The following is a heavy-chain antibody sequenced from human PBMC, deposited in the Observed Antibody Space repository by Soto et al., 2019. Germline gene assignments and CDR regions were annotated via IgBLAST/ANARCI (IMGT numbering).Heavy chain of an antibody. J-gene: IGHJ6*02. CDR2: IIPIFGTA. D-gene: IGHD2-8*01. CDR3: ACVLDGHYYYYGMDV. V-gene: IGHV1-69*13. CDR1: GGTFSSYA. Sequence: SVKVSCKASGGTFSSYAISWVRQAPGQGLEWMGGIIPIFGTANYAQKFQGRVMITADESTSTAYMELSSLRSEDTAVYYCACVLDGHYYYYGMDVWGQGTTVPVSS.